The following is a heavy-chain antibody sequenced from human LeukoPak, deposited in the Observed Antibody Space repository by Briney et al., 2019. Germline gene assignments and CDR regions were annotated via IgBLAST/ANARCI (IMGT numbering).Heavy chain of an antibody. CDR1: GGSISSGSYY. CDR2: IYTSGST. J-gene: IGHJ4*02. CDR3: ARGSRSYGLDY. V-gene: IGHV4-61*02. Sequence: SETLSLTCTVSGGSISSGSYYWSWIRQPAGKGLERIGRIYTSGSTNYNPSLKSRVTISVDTSKNQFSLKLSSVTAADTAVYYCARGSRSYGLDYWGQGTLVTVSS. D-gene: IGHD1-26*01.